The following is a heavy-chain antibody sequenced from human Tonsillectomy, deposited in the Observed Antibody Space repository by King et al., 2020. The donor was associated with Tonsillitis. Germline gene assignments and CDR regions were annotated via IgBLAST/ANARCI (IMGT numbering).Heavy chain of an antibody. D-gene: IGHD2-2*01. V-gene: IGHV3-30*18. J-gene: IGHJ4*02. CDR3: AKEGGAQYCSSAHCSADY. Sequence: VQLVESGGGVVQPGRSLRLSCAASGFTFSDCGMHWVRQAPGKGLDWVAAISYDGSDKDYGDSVRGRFTISRDNSRNTLYLQVNSLRADDTAVYYCAKEGGAQYCSSAHCSADYWGQGTLVTVSS. CDR2: ISYDGSDK. CDR1: GFTFSDCG.